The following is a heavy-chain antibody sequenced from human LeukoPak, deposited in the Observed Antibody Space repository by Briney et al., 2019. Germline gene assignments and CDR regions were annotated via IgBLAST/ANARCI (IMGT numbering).Heavy chain of an antibody. V-gene: IGHV3-23*01. CDR2: ISGSGGST. CDR1: RFTFSSYA. Sequence: PGGSLRPSCAASRFTFSSYAMRWVRQAPGKGLEWVSAISGSGGSTYYADSVKGRFTISRDNSKNTLYLQMNSLRAEDTAVYYCAKDLWVYSSSWYDYWGQGTLVTVSS. J-gene: IGHJ4*02. CDR3: AKDLWVYSSSWYDY. D-gene: IGHD6-13*01.